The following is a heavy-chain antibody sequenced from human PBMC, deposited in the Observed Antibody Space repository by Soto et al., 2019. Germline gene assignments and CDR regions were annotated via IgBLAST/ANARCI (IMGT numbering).Heavy chain of an antibody. Sequence: GESLKISCKGSGYSFTSYWIGWVRQMPGKGLELMGIIYPGDSDTRYSPSFQGQVTISADKSISTAYLQWSSLKASDTGMYYCARSMFGVVINPEAFDIWGQGTLVTVSS. CDR1: GYSFTSYW. V-gene: IGHV5-51*01. CDR2: IYPGDSDT. J-gene: IGHJ3*02. D-gene: IGHD3-3*01. CDR3: ARSMFGVVINPEAFDI.